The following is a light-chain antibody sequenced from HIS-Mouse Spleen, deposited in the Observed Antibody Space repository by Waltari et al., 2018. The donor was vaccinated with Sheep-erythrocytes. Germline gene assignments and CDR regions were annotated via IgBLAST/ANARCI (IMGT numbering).Light chain of an antibody. Sequence: QSVLTQPPSVSEAPRQRVTTSCSGSSSNIGNNAVNWYQQLPGKAPKLLIYYDDLLPSGVSDRFSGSKSGTSASLAISGLQSEDEADYYCAAWDDRLNGVVFGGGTKLTVL. J-gene: IGLJ2*01. CDR1: SSNIGNNA. CDR3: AAWDDRLNGVV. CDR2: YDD. V-gene: IGLV1-36*01.